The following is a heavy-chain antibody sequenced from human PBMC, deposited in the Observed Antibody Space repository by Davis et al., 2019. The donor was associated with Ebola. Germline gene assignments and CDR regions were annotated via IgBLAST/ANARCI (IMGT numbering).Heavy chain of an antibody. D-gene: IGHD5-12*01. Sequence: MPSETLSLTCAVYGGSFSGYYWSWIRQPPGKGLEWIGEINHSGSTNYNPSLKSRVTISVDTSKNQFSLKLSSVTAADTAVYYCARVGVDIVATIYYYYYGMDVRGQGTTVTVSS. J-gene: IGHJ6*02. V-gene: IGHV4-34*01. CDR2: INHSGST. CDR1: GGSFSGYY. CDR3: ARVGVDIVATIYYYYYGMDV.